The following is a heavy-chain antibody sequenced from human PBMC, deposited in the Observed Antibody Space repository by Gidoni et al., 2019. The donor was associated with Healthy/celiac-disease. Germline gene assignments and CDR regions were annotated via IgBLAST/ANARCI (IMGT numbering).Heavy chain of an antibody. J-gene: IGHJ3*02. Sequence: EVQLVQSGAEVKKPGESLKLSCTGSGYSFTSYWIGWVRQMPGKGLEWMGIIYPGDSDTRYSPSFQGQVTISADKSISTAYLQWSSLKASDTAMYYCARRGVGCSGGSCMDAFDIWGQGTMVTVSS. D-gene: IGHD2-15*01. V-gene: IGHV5-51*01. CDR3: ARRGVGCSGGSCMDAFDI. CDR1: GYSFTSYW. CDR2: IYPGDSDT.